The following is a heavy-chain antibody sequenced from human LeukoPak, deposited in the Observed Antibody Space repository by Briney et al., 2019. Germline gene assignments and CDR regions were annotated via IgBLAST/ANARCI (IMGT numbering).Heavy chain of an antibody. CDR3: AKGGNGYCTNGICSPRVVAAIDY. Sequence: SGGSLRLSCAASGFTFSSYAMSWVRQAPGKGLEWVSGISGSGGSTHYADSVKGRFTISRDNSKNTLYLQMNSLRAEDTAVYYCAKGGNGYCTNGICSPRVVAAIDYWGQGTLVTVSS. D-gene: IGHD2-8*01. CDR1: GFTFSSYA. V-gene: IGHV3-23*01. CDR2: ISGSGGST. J-gene: IGHJ4*02.